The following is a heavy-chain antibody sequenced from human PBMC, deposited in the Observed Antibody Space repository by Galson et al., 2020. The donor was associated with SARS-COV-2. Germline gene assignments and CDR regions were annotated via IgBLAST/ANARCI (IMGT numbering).Heavy chain of an antibody. V-gene: IGHV4-61*02. CDR3: AGGIAVAGIDY. CDR1: GGSISSGSYY. J-gene: IGHJ4*02. Sequence: SETLSLTCTVSGGSISSGSYYWSWIRQPAGKGLEWIGRIYTSGSTNYNPSLKSRVTISVDTSKNQFSLKLSSVTAADTAVYYCAGGIAVAGIDYWGQGTLVTVSS. CDR2: IYTSGST. D-gene: IGHD6-19*01.